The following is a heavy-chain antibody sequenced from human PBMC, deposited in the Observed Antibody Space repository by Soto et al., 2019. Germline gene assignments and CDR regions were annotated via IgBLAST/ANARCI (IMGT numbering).Heavy chain of an antibody. CDR3: AADGGDGWSKFDY. CDR2: IVVGSGNT. CDR1: GFTTPPSC. D-gene: IGHD6-19*01. J-gene: IGHJ4*02. Sequence: ASVKVSCKASGFTTPPSCVQWVRQARGQRLEWIGWIVVGSGNTNYAQKFQERVTLTRDMSTSTAYMELSSLRSEDTAVYYCAADGGDGWSKFDYWGQGTLVTVSS. V-gene: IGHV1-58*01.